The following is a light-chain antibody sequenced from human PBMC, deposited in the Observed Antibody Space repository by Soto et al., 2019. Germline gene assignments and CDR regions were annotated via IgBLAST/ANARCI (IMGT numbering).Light chain of an antibody. V-gene: IGKV3-15*01. CDR2: GAS. CDR3: QPYNNWPQT. CDR1: QSVRSN. Sequence: EIVMTQSPATLSVSPGERATLSCRASQSVRSNSAWYQQKPGQAPGLLIYGASTRATGIPARFSGSGSGTEFTLTITSLQSEDFAVYYCQPYNNWPQTFGQGTKVDI. J-gene: IGKJ1*01.